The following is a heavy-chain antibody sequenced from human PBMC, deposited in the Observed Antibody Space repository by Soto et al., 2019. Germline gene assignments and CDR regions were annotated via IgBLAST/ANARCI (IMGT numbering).Heavy chain of an antibody. CDR3: FNVAFGY. J-gene: IGHJ4*02. CDR2: INQDGSEK. V-gene: IGHV3-7*01. CDR1: GFSFSSNW. Sequence: GGSLRLSCTASGFSFSSNWMSWVRQAPGKGPEWVANINQDGSEKYCADSVKGRFTISRDNAKNSLYLQMGSLRVEDTALYYCFNVAFGYWGRGTLVTVSS.